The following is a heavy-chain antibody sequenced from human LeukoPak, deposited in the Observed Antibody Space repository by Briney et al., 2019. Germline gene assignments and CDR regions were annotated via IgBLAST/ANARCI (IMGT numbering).Heavy chain of an antibody. V-gene: IGHV3-23*01. J-gene: IGHJ4*02. Sequence: GGSLRLSCAASGFTFTSYAMSWVRQAPGKGLEWVSAISSSGGSTYYADSVKGRFTISRDNSKSTLYLQVNSLRVEDTAVYYCTKRDFWSGYFDYWGQGTLVTVSS. CDR2: ISSSGGST. D-gene: IGHD3-3*01. CDR3: TKRDFWSGYFDY. CDR1: GFTFTSYA.